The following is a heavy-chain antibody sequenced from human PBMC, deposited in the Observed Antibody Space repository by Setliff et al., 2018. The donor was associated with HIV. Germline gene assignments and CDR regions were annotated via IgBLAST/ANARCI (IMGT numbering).Heavy chain of an antibody. Sequence: SETLSLTCAVYGGSFNGYSWTWIRQPPGKGLEWIGGINHSGSTNYNPSLKSRVTISVDTSKSQFSLRLNSVTATDTALYYCARRGADSYYPRPLDVWGKGTTVTVSS. D-gene: IGHD3-10*01. CDR2: INHSGST. V-gene: IGHV4-34*01. J-gene: IGHJ6*04. CDR1: GGSFNGYS. CDR3: ARRGADSYYPRPLDV.